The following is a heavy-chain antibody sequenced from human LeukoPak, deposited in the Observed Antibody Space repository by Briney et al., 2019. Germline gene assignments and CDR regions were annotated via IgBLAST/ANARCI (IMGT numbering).Heavy chain of an antibody. J-gene: IGHJ6*03. CDR3: ARLSLVSHYYYYYMDV. CDR1: GGSISSGSYY. CDR2: IYTSGST. V-gene: IGHV4-61*02. D-gene: IGHD2-15*01. Sequence: SETLSLTCTVSGGSISSGSYYWSWIRQPAGKGLEWIGRIYTSGSTNYNPSLKSRVTISVDTSKNQFSLKLSSVTAADTAVYYCARLSLVSHYYYYYMDVWAKGPRSPSP.